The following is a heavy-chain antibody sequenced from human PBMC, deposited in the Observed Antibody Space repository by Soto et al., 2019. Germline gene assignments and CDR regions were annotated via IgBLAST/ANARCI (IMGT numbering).Heavy chain of an antibody. CDR1: GFTFSSYA. J-gene: IGHJ4*02. V-gene: IGHV3-23*01. Sequence: EVQLLESGGGLVQPGGSLRLSCAASGFTFSSYAMSWVRQAPGKGLEWVSAISGSGGSTYYADSVKGRFTISRDNSKNTLYLQMNSLRAEDTAVYYCAKDPRVWLRLQYYFDYWGQGTLVTVSS. CDR3: AKDPRVWLRLQYYFDY. CDR2: ISGSGGST. D-gene: IGHD5-12*01.